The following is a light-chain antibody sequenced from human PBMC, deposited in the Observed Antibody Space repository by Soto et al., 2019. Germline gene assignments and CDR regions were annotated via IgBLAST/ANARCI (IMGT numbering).Light chain of an antibody. CDR2: AAS. CDR3: QKYNSGPGT. V-gene: IGKV1-27*01. J-gene: IGKJ3*01. CDR1: QGISNY. Sequence: DIQMTQSPSSLSASVGDRVTITCRASQGISNYCAWYQQKPGKVPKLLVYAASTLQSAVPSRCSGSGSGTDYPFTISSLQPEDVATEYYQKYNSGPGTFGPGTKVDIK.